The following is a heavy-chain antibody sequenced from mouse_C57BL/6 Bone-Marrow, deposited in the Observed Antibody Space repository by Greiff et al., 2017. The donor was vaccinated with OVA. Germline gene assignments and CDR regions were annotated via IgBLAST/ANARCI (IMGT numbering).Heavy chain of an antibody. V-gene: IGHV5S21*01. Sequence: VMLVESGEGLVKPGGSLKLSCAASGFTFSSYAMSWVRQTPEKRLEWVAYISSGGDYIYYADTVKGRFTISRDNARNTLYLQMSSLKSEDTAMYYCTRDAPTYYSNYDWYFDVWGTGTTVTVSS. J-gene: IGHJ1*03. D-gene: IGHD2-5*01. CDR1: GFTFSSYA. CDR2: ISSGGDYI. CDR3: TRDAPTYYSNYDWYFDV.